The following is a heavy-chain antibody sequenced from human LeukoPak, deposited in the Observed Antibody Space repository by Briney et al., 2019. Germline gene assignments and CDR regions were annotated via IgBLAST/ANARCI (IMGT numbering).Heavy chain of an antibody. CDR2: IYTSGST. CDR1: GGSISSYY. CDR3: ARDTPAAPWYFDL. Sequence: PSETLSLTCTVSGGSISSYYWSWIRQPAGKGLEWIGRIYTSGSTNYNPSLKSRVTISVDTSKNQFSLKLSSVTAADTAVYYCARDTPAAPWYFDLWGRGTLVTVSS. J-gene: IGHJ2*01. D-gene: IGHD2-2*01. V-gene: IGHV4-4*07.